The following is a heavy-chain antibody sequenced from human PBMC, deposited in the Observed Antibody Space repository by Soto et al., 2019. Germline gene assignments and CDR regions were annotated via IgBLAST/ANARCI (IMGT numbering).Heavy chain of an antibody. CDR3: ASLSYSGSYYLHPFDY. V-gene: IGHV4-39*01. D-gene: IGHD1-26*01. CDR2: IYYNENT. Sequence: PSGTLSLTCTVSGGSISSNHYYWGWVRQPPGKGLEWIGTIYYNENTYSNPSLRGRVTISVDTSKNQFSLKLSSVTAADTAVYFXASLSYSGSYYLHPFDYWGQGTLVTVSS. J-gene: IGHJ4*02. CDR1: GGSISSNHYY.